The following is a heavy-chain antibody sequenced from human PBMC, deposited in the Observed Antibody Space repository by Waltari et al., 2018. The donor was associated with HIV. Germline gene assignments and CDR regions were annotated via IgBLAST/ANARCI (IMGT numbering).Heavy chain of an antibody. CDR1: GGSISSYY. J-gene: IGHJ5*02. V-gene: IGHV4-59*01. CDR2: IYYSGST. CDR3: ARVGTRQLVPFNWFDP. D-gene: IGHD6-13*01. Sequence: QVQLQESGPGLVKPSETLSLTCTVSGGSISSYYWSWIRQPPGKGLEWIGYIYYSGSTNYNPSLKSRVTISVDTSKNQFSLKLSSVTAADTAVYYCARVGTRQLVPFNWFDPWGQGTLVTVSS.